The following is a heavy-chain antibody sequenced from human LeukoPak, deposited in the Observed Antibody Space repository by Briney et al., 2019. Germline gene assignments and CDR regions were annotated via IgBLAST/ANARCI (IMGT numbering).Heavy chain of an antibody. CDR1: GGSISIYY. CDR2: IYYSGST. D-gene: IGHD2-21*02. CDR3: ASGYCGGACQLGGVDM. V-gene: IGHV4-59*01. Sequence: SPTQSLTCTVSGGSISIYYWSWIRQPPGKGLEWIVYIYYSGSTNYNPSVKSRVTISVDTSKNQFSLKLSSVTAADTAVYYCASGYCGGACQLGGVDMWGQGTMVTVSS. J-gene: IGHJ3*02.